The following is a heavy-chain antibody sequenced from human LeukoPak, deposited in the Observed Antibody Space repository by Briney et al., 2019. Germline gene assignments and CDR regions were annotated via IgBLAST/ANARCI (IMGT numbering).Heavy chain of an antibody. V-gene: IGHV1-8*01. CDR2: MNPNSGNT. CDR3: ARVRSIVGATLFDY. CDR1: GYTFTSYD. Sequence: GASVKVSCKASGYTFTSYDINWVRQATGQGLEWMGWMNPNSGNTGYAQKFQGRVTMTRNTSISTAYMELSSLRSEDTAVYYCARVRSIVGATLFDYWGQGTLVTVSS. D-gene: IGHD1-26*01. J-gene: IGHJ4*02.